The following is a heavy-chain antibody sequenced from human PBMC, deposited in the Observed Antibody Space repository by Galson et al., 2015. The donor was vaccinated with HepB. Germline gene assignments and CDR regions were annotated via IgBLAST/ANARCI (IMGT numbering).Heavy chain of an antibody. J-gene: IGHJ4*02. V-gene: IGHV3-48*03. D-gene: IGHD3-10*01. CDR3: AREMWGEGYNFDY. CDR1: GFTFSSYE. CDR2: ISSSGVAT. Sequence: SLRLSCAASGFTFSSYEMNWVRQAPGKGLEWVAYISSSGVATYYADSVKGRFTISRDNAKNSVSLQMNRLTAEDTAIYYCAREMWGEGYNFDYWGQGTLVTVSS.